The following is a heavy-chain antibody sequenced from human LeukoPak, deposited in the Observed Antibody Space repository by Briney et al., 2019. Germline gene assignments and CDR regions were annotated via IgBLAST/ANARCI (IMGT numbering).Heavy chain of an antibody. V-gene: IGHV1-2*02. CDR1: GFTFTGYY. CDR2: ISRSSGGT. J-gene: IGHJ4*02. Sequence: PGASVKVSCMASGFTFTGYYMHWVRQAPGQGLEWMGWISRSSGGTNYAQKFQGRVTMTRDTSISTAYKKLSRLKTDDTTAYYCARGNRALHVLRIPRSIDYWGQGTLVTVSS. D-gene: IGHD3-3*01. CDR3: ARGNRALHVLRIPRSIDY.